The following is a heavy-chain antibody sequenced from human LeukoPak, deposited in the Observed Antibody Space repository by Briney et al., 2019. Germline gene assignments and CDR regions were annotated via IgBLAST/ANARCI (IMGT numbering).Heavy chain of an antibody. CDR3: ARGQGYSSSWYPHYYYYYYMDI. D-gene: IGHD6-13*01. CDR1: GYSFISYG. J-gene: IGHJ6*03. V-gene: IGHV1-8*03. CDR2: MNPNSGNT. Sequence: ASVKVSCKASGYSFISYGISWVRQAPGQGLEWMGWMNPNSGNTGYAQKFQGRVTITRNTSISTAYMELSSLRSEDTAVYYCARGQGYSSSWYPHYYYYYYMDIWGKGTTVTVSS.